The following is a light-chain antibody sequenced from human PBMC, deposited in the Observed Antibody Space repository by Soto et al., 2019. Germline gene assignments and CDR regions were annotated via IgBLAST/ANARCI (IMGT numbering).Light chain of an antibody. CDR2: GAS. CDR1: QSVGNN. CDR3: QQLNSYPLT. V-gene: IGKV3-15*01. Sequence: EIVMTQSPGTLSVSPVERVTLSCRASQSVGNNLAWHQQKPGQAPRLLIYGASTRATGFPARFSGSGSGTEFTLTISSLQSEDFAIYYCQQLNSYPLTFGGGTKV. J-gene: IGKJ4*01.